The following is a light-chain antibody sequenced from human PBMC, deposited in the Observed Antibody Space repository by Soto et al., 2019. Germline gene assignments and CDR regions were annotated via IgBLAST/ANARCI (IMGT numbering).Light chain of an antibody. CDR3: SSYTTSNTRQIV. Sequence: QSVLTQPASVSGSPGQSITISCTGTNSDVGGYNYVSWYQNHPGKAPKLIIYDVSNRPSGVSNRFSGSKSGNTASLTISGLQPEDEADYYCSSYTTSNTRQIVFGTGTKVTVL. CDR2: DVS. V-gene: IGLV2-14*03. J-gene: IGLJ1*01. CDR1: NSDVGGYNY.